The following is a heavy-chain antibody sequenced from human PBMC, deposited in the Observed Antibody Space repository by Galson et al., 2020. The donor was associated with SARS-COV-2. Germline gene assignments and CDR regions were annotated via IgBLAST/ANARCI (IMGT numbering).Heavy chain of an antibody. CDR1: GYTFTGYY. D-gene: IGHD5-12*01. CDR2: INPNSGGT. V-gene: IGHV1-2*04. J-gene: IGHJ4*02. Sequence: ASVKVSCKASGYTFTGYYMHWVRQAPGQGLEWMGWINPNSGGTNYAQKFQGWVTMTRDTSISTAYMELSRLRSDDTAVYYCARDQRGYSGYDRVKPSYYFDYWGQGTLVTVSS. CDR3: ARDQRGYSGYDRVKPSYYFDY.